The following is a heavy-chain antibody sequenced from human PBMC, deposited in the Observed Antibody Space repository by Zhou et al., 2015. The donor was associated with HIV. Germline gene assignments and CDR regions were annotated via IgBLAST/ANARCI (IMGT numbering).Heavy chain of an antibody. CDR2: VHPKNTYA. V-gene: IGHV1-8*01. CDR3: ARGSFRRATETPLAHLDL. Sequence: QVQLVQSGAEVKKPGSSVKVSCRASGDVDHFRTYTITWVRQAPGHGLEWMGWVHPKNTYARYAQKFQGRVTLTRDPSTRTAYMEVTTLTPADTAVYFCARGSFRRATETPLAHLDLWGQGTRVSVSS. J-gene: IGHJ5*02. D-gene: IGHD1-14*01. CDR1: GDVDHFRTYT.